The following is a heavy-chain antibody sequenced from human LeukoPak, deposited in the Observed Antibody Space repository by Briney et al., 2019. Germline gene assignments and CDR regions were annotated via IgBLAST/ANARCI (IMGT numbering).Heavy chain of an antibody. CDR1: GCSISSRSYY. CDR2: IYYSGST. CDR3: ARRVDCGGDCYIFDI. Sequence: SETLSLTCTVSGCSISSRSYYLVWIRQPPGKGLEWIGTIYYSGSTYYNPSLKSRVTMSVDTSKNQFSLKLTSVTAADTALYYCARRVDCGGDCYIFDIWGQGTMVTVSS. J-gene: IGHJ3*02. D-gene: IGHD2-21*02. V-gene: IGHV4-39*01.